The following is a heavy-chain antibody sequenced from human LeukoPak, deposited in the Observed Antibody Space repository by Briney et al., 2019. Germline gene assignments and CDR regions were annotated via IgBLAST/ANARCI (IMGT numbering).Heavy chain of an antibody. Sequence: GGSLRLSCAASGFTFSSHAMSWVRQAPGKGLEFVSGLIENGATTYYADSVKGRFTISRDNSRNTVYLQMTSLRAEDTAVYYCAKDLAGDYEPYYFDYWGQGTLVTVSS. CDR3: AKDLAGDYEPYYFDY. J-gene: IGHJ4*02. V-gene: IGHV3-23*01. CDR2: LIENGATT. CDR1: GFTFSSHA. D-gene: IGHD4-17*01.